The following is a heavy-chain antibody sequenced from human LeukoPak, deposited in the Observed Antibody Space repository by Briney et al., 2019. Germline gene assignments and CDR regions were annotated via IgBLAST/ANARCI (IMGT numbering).Heavy chain of an antibody. CDR1: GFTFKDYG. D-gene: IGHD1-26*01. J-gene: IGHJ6*02. CDR3: AKHMRATNTYSFFGLDV. Sequence: RPGGSLRLSCAATGFTFKDYGMHWVRQPPGKGLEWVSSINWNGGGTDYADSVKGRFTISRDNAKNSLYLQLSSLRPEDTALYYCAKHMRATNTYSFFGLDVWGQGTTVTVSS. CDR2: INWNGGGT. V-gene: IGHV3-20*04.